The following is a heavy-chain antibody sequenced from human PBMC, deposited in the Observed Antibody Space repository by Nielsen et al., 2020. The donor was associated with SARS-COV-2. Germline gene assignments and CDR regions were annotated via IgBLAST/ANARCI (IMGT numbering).Heavy chain of an antibody. D-gene: IGHD6-6*01. CDR1: GFTFRNAW. CDR3: TTDRAIGPRPLFDY. CDR2: IKPVRDGGTT. Sequence: GGSLRLSCAASGFTFRNAWMGWVRQAPGKGLEWIGSIKPVRDGGTTDCAAPVKGRFTISRDDSRNTVYLQMNSLRTEDTAMYYCTTDRAIGPRPLFDYWGQGTLVTVSS. V-gene: IGHV3-15*05. J-gene: IGHJ4*02.